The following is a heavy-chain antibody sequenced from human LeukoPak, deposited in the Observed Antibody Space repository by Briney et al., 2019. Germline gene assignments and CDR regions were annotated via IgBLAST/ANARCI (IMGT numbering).Heavy chain of an antibody. V-gene: IGHV3-48*03. CDR3: ARDESAYSYGFHRYFDL. CDR2: ISGSGSTK. CDR1: GFASAFTFSTYE. D-gene: IGHD5-18*01. J-gene: IGHJ2*01. Sequence: PGGSLRLSCTASGFASAFTFSTYEMNWVRQAPGKGLEWLSHISGSGSTKYHADSVKGRFIVSRDNTKSSLYLQMNSLRVEDTAIYYCARDESAYSYGFHRYFDLWGRGTLVTVSS.